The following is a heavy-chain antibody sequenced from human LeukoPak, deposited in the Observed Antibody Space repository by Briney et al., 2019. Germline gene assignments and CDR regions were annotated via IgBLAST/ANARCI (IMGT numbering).Heavy chain of an antibody. J-gene: IGHJ3*02. CDR2: IIPIFGTA. CDR1: GGTFTNYA. V-gene: IGHV1-69*05. D-gene: IGHD4-17*01. CDR3: ARSTVTTGDTSDI. Sequence: SVKVSCKASGGTFTNYAISWVRQAPGQGLEWMGRIIPIFGTANYAQKFQGRVTITTDESTSTAYMELSSLRSEDTAVYYCARSTVTTGDTSDIWGQGTMVTVSS.